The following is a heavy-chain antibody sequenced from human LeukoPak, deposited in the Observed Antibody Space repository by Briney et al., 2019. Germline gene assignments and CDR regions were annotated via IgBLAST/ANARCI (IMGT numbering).Heavy chain of an antibody. CDR2: MYYSGGT. D-gene: IGHD5-18*01. V-gene: IGHV4-39*07. CDR3: ARRDTAIRY. CDR1: GGSISSSSYS. J-gene: IGHJ4*02. Sequence: SETLSLTCTVSGGSISSSSYSWVWIRQPPGKGLEWIGSMYYSGGTYYNPSLKSRVTISVDTSKNQFSLKLSSVTAADTAVYYCARRDTAIRYWGQGTLVTVSS.